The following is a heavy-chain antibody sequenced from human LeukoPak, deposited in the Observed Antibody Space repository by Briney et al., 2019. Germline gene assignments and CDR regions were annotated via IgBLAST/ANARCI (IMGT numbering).Heavy chain of an antibody. CDR1: GYTLTELS. V-gene: IGHV1-24*01. D-gene: IGHD2-15*01. CDR2: FDPEDGET. J-gene: IGHJ6*02. Sequence: ASVKVSCKVSGYTLTELSMHWVRQAPGKGLEWMGGFDPEDGETIYAQKFQGRVTMTEDTSTDTAYMELSSLRSEDTAVYYCARLLAYYYGMDVWGQGTTVTVSS. CDR3: ARLLAYYYGMDV.